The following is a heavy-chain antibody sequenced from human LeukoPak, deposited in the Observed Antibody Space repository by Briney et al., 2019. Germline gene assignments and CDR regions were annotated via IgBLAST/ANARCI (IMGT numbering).Heavy chain of an antibody. J-gene: IGHJ5*02. CDR2: IYHSGST. Sequence: SETLSLTCAVSGYSISSGYYWGWIRQPLGKGLEWIGSIYHSGSTYYNPSLKSRVTISVDTSKNQFSLKLSSVTAADTAVYYCARHPYDFWSGLSLNLNWFDPWGQGTLVTVSS. CDR1: GYSISSGYY. CDR3: ARHPYDFWSGLSLNLNWFDP. D-gene: IGHD3-3*01. V-gene: IGHV4-38-2*01.